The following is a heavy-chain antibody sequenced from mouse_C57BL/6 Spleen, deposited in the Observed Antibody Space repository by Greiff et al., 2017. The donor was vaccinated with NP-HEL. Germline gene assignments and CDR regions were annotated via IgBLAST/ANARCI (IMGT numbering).Heavy chain of an antibody. V-gene: IGHV1-26*01. CDR3: ARLGDYDGYFDV. Sequence: VQLQQSGPELVKPGASVKISCKASGYTFTDYYMNWVKQSHGKSLEWIGDINPNNGGTSYNQKFKGKATLTVDKSSSTAYMELRSLTSEDSAVYYCARLGDYDGYFDVWGTGTTVTVSS. CDR1: GYTFTDYY. CDR2: INPNNGGT. D-gene: IGHD2-4*01. J-gene: IGHJ1*03.